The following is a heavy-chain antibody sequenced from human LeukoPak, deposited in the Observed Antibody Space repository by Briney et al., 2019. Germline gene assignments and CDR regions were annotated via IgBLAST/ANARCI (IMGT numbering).Heavy chain of an antibody. CDR3: AKDLPYGGNSLDY. CDR2: SSSSGSTI. J-gene: IGHJ4*02. V-gene: IGHV3-48*03. D-gene: IGHD4-23*01. CDR1: GFTFSGFE. Sequence: PGGSLRLSCAASGFTFSGFEMNWVRQAPGKGLEWVSYSSSSGSTIYYADSVKGRFTVSRDNAKNSLYLQMNSLRAEDTAVYYCAKDLPYGGNSLDYWGQGTLVTVSS.